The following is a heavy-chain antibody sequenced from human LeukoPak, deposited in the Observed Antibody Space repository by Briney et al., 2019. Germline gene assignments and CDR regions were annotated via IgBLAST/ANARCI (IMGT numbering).Heavy chain of an antibody. J-gene: IGHJ4*02. CDR1: GYTFTSYG. CDR3: ARDGQWELPLTYFDY. CDR2: ISAYNGNT. V-gene: IGHV1-18*01. D-gene: IGHD1-26*01. Sequence: ASVKVSCKASGYTFTSYGISWVRQAPGQGLEWMGWISAYNGNTNYAQKLQGRVTMTTDTSTSTACMELRSLRSDDTAVYYCARDGQWELPLTYFDYWGQGTLVTVSS.